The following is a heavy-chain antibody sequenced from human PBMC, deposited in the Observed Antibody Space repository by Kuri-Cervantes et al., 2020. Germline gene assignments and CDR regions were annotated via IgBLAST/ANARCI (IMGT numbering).Heavy chain of an antibody. CDR2: INPNSGGT. J-gene: IGHJ3*02. V-gene: IGHV1-2*04. Sequence: ASVKVSCKASGYTFTGHSMQGMRQAPGHGLEWMGWINPNSGGTNYAQKFQGWVTMTRDTSISTAYMELSRLRSDDTAVYYCARDGLGAAASLAFDIWGQGTMVTVSS. CDR3: ARDGLGAAASLAFDI. D-gene: IGHD6-13*01. CDR1: GYTFTGHS.